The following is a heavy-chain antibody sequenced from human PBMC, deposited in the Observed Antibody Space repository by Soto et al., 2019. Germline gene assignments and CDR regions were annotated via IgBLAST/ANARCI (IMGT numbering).Heavy chain of an antibody. V-gene: IGHV1-69*08. CDR3: ARGHNDYEDY. D-gene: IGHD4-17*01. J-gene: IGHJ4*02. CDR2: VIPLFDKT. CDR1: GNTFSTYT. Sequence: QVPLVQSGPEVKKPGSSVKVSCKASGNTFSTYTINWVRQAPGQGLEWLGRVIPLFDKTDYAQKFQGRVTSTADKSTSTADLELGSLRSEDTAVYYCARGHNDYEDYWAQGTLVTVSS.